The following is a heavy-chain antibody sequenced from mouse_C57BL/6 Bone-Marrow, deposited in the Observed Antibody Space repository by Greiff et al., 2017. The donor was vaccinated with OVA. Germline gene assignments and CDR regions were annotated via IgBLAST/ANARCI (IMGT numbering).Heavy chain of an antibody. Sequence: VQLQQSGPELVKPGASVKLSCKASGYTFTSYDINWVKQRPGQGLEWIGWIYPRDGSTKYNEKFKGKATLTVDTSSSTADMELHSLTSEDSAVYFCARQRITTVVANYFDYWGQGTTLTVSS. CDR1: GYTFTSYD. CDR3: ARQRITTVVANYFDY. D-gene: IGHD1-1*01. V-gene: IGHV1-85*01. J-gene: IGHJ2*01. CDR2: IYPRDGST.